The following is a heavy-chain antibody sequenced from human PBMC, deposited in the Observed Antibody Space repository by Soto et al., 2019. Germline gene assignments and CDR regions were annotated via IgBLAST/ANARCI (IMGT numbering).Heavy chain of an antibody. J-gene: IGHJ6*02. Sequence: GGSLRLSCAASGFTFSSYGMHWVRQAPGKGLEWVAVIWYDGSNKYYADSVKGRFTISRDNSKNTLYLQMNSLRAEDTAVYYCARVGRSSSSPYYYYYYGMDVWGQGTTVTVSS. CDR2: IWYDGSNK. CDR3: ARVGRSSSSPYYYYYYGMDV. D-gene: IGHD6-6*01. V-gene: IGHV3-33*01. CDR1: GFTFSSYG.